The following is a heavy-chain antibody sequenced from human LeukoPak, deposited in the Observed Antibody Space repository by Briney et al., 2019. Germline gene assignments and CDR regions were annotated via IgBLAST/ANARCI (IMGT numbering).Heavy chain of an antibody. J-gene: IGHJ6*02. V-gene: IGHV1-18*01. Sequence: GASVKVSCKASGGTFSSYAISWVRQAPGQGLEWMGWISAYNGNTNYAQKLQGRVTMTTDTSTSTAYMELRSLRSDDTAVYYCARWQGYSSSGYHSGGYGMDVWGQGTTVTVSS. CDR2: ISAYNGNT. CDR3: ARWQGYSSSGYHSGGYGMDV. D-gene: IGHD6-13*01. CDR1: GGTFSSYA.